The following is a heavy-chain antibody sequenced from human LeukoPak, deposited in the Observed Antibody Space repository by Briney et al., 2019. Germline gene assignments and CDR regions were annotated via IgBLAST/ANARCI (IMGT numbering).Heavy chain of an antibody. Sequence: GGSLRLSCAASGFTFSRYSMNWVRQAPGKGLEWVSSISSSSSYIYYADSVKGRFTISRDNAKNSLYLQMNSLRAEDTAVYYCARTLEQSLDLDYWGQGTLVTVSS. CDR2: ISSSSSYI. V-gene: IGHV3-21*01. D-gene: IGHD6-19*01. CDR3: ARTLEQSLDLDY. CDR1: GFTFSRYS. J-gene: IGHJ4*02.